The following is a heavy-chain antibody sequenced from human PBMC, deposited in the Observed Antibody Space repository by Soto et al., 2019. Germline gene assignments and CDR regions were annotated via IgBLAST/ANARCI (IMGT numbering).Heavy chain of an antibody. CDR2: IYSGGST. D-gene: IGHD3-22*01. Sequence: GGSLRLSCAASGFTVSSNYMSWVRQAPGKGLEWVSVIYSGGSTYYADSVKGRFTISRDNSKNTLYLQMNSLRAEDTAVYYCAREIPYYYDSSGYYPGAFDIWGQGTMVTVSS. CDR1: GFTVSSNY. CDR3: AREIPYYYDSSGYYPGAFDI. J-gene: IGHJ3*02. V-gene: IGHV3-53*01.